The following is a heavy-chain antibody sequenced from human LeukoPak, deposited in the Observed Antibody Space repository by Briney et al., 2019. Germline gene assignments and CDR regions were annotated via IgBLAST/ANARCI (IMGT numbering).Heavy chain of an antibody. CDR1: GFNFNTYW. J-gene: IGHJ4*02. Sequence: GGSLRLSCAASGFNFNTYWMSWVRQAPGKGLEWVAFIQYDGSHKYYADSVKGRFTISRDNSKNTLYLQMNSLRPEDTAVYYCAKDRRLLWFGESDYWGQGTLVTVSS. D-gene: IGHD3-10*01. CDR3: AKDRRLLWFGESDY. CDR2: IQYDGSHK. V-gene: IGHV3-30*02.